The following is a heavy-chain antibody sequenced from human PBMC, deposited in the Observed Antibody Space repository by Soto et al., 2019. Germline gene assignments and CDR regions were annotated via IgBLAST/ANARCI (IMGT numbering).Heavy chain of an antibody. J-gene: IGHJ6*03. CDR2: INAGNGNT. D-gene: IGHD2-15*01. CDR1: GYTFTSYA. Sequence: ASVKVSCKASGYTFTSYAMHWVRQAPGQRLEWIGWINAGNGNTKYSQKFQGRVTITRDTSASTAYMELSSLRSEDTAVYYCARDLGPPLNALGYCSGGSCYSGYYYYMDVWGKGTTVTVSS. CDR3: ARDLGPPLNALGYCSGGSCYSGYYYYMDV. V-gene: IGHV1-3*01.